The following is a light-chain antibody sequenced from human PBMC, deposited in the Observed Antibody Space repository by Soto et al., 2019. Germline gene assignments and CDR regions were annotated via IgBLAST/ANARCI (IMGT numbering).Light chain of an antibody. J-gene: IGLJ1*01. V-gene: IGLV1-47*01. CDR2: RNN. CDR3: ASWDDSLRGFYV. CDR1: SSNIGSNY. Sequence: QSVLTQPPSASGTPGQRVTISCSGSSSNIGSNYVYWYQQLPGTAPKVLIYRNNQRPSGVPDRFSGSKSGTSASLAISGLRSEDEADYYCASWDDSLRGFYVFGTGTKLTVL.